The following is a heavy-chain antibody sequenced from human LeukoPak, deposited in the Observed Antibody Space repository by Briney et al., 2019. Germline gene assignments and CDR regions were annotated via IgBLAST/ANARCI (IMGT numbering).Heavy chain of an antibody. V-gene: IGHV4-34*01. CDR3: ARARGYGVDY. J-gene: IGHJ4*02. D-gene: IGHD4-17*01. Sequence: SETLSLTCAVYGGSFSGYYWSWIRQPPGKGLEWIGEINHSGSTNYNPSLKSRVTISVDTSKNQFSLKLSSVTAADTAVYYCARARGYGVDYWGQGTLVTVS. CDR1: GGSFSGYY. CDR2: INHSGST.